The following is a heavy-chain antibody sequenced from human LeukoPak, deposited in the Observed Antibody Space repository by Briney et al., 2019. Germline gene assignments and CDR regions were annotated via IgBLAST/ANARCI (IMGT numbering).Heavy chain of an antibody. CDR2: ISGSDGSGGTT. Sequence: GGSLRLSCAASGFTFSRYGMSWVRQAPGKGLEWVSVISGSDGSGGTTYYADSVTGRFTISRDNAKNTLYLQMNSLRAEDTAVYYCATTYVTGRYDYFDYWGQGTLVIVSS. CDR3: ATTYVTGRYDYFDY. D-gene: IGHD6-19*01. V-gene: IGHV3-23*01. CDR1: GFTFSRYG. J-gene: IGHJ4*02.